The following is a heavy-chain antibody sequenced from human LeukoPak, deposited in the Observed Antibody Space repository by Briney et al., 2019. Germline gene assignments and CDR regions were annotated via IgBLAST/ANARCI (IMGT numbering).Heavy chain of an antibody. Sequence: PSETLSLTCTVSGGSISGYYWTWIRQPAGKGLEWIGRIYTSGSTYYTPSLKRRVTLAVDTSKNQFSLQLSSVTAADTAVYYCARHCSGGSCDGWGWFDPWGQGTLVTVSS. J-gene: IGHJ5*02. CDR2: IYTSGST. D-gene: IGHD2-15*01. CDR1: GGSISGYY. V-gene: IGHV4-4*07. CDR3: ARHCSGGSCDGWGWFDP.